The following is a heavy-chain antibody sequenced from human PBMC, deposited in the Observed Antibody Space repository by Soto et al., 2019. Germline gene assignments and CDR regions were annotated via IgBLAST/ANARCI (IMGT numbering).Heavy chain of an antibody. CDR1: CGSISSSNW. D-gene: IGHD1-26*01. CDR2: IYHSGST. J-gene: IGHJ4*02. Sequence: SETLSLTCAVSCGSISSSNWWSWVRQPPGKGLEWIGEIYHSGSTNYNPSLKSRVTISVDKSKNQFSLKLSSVTAADTALYYCARSNSGNYYEVFDYWGQGTLVTVSS. V-gene: IGHV4-4*02. CDR3: ARSNSGNYYEVFDY.